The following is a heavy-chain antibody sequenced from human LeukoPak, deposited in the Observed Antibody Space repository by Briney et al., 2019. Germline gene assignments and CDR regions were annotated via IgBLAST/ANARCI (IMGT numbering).Heavy chain of an antibody. Sequence: SGGSLRLSCVASGFAVTSNHMNWVRQAPGKGLEWVSIFYIGGTTKYTDSVKGRFTISRNNSKNPAYLQMSSRRAEDTAVYYCARDSSSHYYFDYWGQGTLVTVSS. J-gene: IGHJ4*02. CDR3: ARDSSSHYYFDY. D-gene: IGHD2-2*01. CDR2: FYIGGTT. CDR1: GFAVTSNH. V-gene: IGHV3-53*01.